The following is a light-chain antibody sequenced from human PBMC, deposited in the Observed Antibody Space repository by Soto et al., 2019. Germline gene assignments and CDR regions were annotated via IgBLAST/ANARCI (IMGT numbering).Light chain of an antibody. CDR2: DVA. CDR3: SSYTSRRTYV. Sequence: QSALTQPASVSGSPGQSITISCTGSSSDVGGYDYVSWFQQHPGKAPKLVINDVANRPSGVSNRFSGSKSGNTASLTIFGLQAEDGADYSCSSYTSRRTYVFGTGPKSPS. J-gene: IGLJ1*01. V-gene: IGLV2-14*03. CDR1: SSDVGGYDY.